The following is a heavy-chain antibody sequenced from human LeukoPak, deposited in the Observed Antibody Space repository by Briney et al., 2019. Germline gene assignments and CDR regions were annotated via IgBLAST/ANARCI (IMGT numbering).Heavy chain of an antibody. J-gene: IGHJ5*02. V-gene: IGHV1-18*01. CDR3: ARDLIAVRPGWFDP. D-gene: IGHD6-6*01. CDR2: ISAYNGNT. Sequence: ASVKVSCKASGYTFTSYDINWVRQVTGQGLEWMGWISAYNGNTNYAQQFQDRVTMSTDTSMSTAYMELRSLRSDDTAVYYCARDLIAVRPGWFDPWGQGSLVTVSS. CDR1: GYTFTSYD.